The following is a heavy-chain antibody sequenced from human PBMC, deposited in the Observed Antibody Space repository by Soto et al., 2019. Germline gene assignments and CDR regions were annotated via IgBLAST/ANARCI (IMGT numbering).Heavy chain of an antibody. CDR2: ISWNSGSI. V-gene: IGHV3-9*01. CDR3: AKDLGGWLRTMAFDS. CDR1: GVTFDDYA. J-gene: IGHJ3*02. Sequence: QSWRSLRLSCAASGVTFDDYAMHWVRQAPGKGLEWVSGISWNSGSIGYADSVKGRFTISSDNAKNSLYLQMNSLRAEDTALYYCAKDLGGWLRTMAFDSRGNGTMVT. D-gene: IGHD5-12*01.